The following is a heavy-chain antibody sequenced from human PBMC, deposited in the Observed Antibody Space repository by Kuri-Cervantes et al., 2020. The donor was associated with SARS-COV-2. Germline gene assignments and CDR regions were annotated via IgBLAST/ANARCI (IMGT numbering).Heavy chain of an antibody. CDR3: ARDVWSGYYYGMDV. Sequence: GESLKISCAASGFTFSSYGMHWVRQAPGKGLEWVAVIWYDGSNKYYADSVKGRFTISRDNSKNTLYLQMNSRRAEDTAVYYCARDVWSGYYYGMDVWGQGTTVTVSS. CDR2: IWYDGSNK. V-gene: IGHV3-33*08. D-gene: IGHD3-3*01. CDR1: GFTFSSYG. J-gene: IGHJ6*02.